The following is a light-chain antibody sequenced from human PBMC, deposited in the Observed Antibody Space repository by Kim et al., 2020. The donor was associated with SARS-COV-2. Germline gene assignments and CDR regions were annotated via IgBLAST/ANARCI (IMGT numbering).Light chain of an antibody. J-gene: IGKJ3*01. CDR3: QQSYITPFT. CDR1: QSISSH. V-gene: IGKV1-39*01. Sequence: ASVGDRVTITCRTTQSISSHLNWYQQKPGRAPKLLISAASSLQGGVPSRFSGSGSETDFTLTISSLQPEDFATYFCQQSYITPFTFGPGTKVDIK. CDR2: AAS.